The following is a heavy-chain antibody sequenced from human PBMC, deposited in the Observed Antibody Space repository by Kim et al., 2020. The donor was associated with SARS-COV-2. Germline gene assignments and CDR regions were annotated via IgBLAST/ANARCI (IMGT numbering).Heavy chain of an antibody. V-gene: IGHV3-23*01. CDR3: AKSGEKLYYYDSSGYGRPFDY. CDR2: ISGSGGST. D-gene: IGHD3-22*01. CDR1: GFTFSSYA. Sequence: GGSLRLSCAASGFTFSSYAMSWVRQAPGKGLEWVSAISGSGGSTYYADSVKGRFTISRDNSKNTLYLQMNSLRAEDTAVYYCAKSGEKLYYYDSSGYGRPFDYWGQGTLVTVSS. J-gene: IGHJ4*02.